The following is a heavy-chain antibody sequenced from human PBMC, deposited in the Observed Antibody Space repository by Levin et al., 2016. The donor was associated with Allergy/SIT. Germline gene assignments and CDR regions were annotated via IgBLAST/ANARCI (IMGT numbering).Heavy chain of an antibody. Sequence: ASVKVSCKASGYTFTGYYMHWVRQAPGQGLEWMGWINPNSGGTNYAQKFQGRVTMTRDTSISTAYMELSRLRSDDTAVYYCARGGIAAAAAYYYYYGMDVWGQGTTVTVSS. CDR1: GYTFTGYY. CDR2: INPNSGGT. CDR3: ARGGIAAAAAYYYYYGMDV. J-gene: IGHJ6*02. V-gene: IGHV1-2*02. D-gene: IGHD6-13*01.